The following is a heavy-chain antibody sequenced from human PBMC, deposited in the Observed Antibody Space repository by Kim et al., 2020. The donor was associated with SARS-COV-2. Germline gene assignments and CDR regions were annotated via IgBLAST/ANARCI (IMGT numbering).Heavy chain of an antibody. CDR1: GGSISSGGYY. Sequence: SETLSLTCTVSGGSISSGGYYWSWIRQHPGKGLEWIGYIYYSGSTYYNPSLKSRVTISVDTSKNQFSLKLSSVTAADTAVYYCARDDGYSGYDLAPGDYWGQGTLVTVSS. D-gene: IGHD5-12*01. J-gene: IGHJ4*02. CDR2: IYYSGST. V-gene: IGHV4-31*03. CDR3: ARDDGYSGYDLAPGDY.